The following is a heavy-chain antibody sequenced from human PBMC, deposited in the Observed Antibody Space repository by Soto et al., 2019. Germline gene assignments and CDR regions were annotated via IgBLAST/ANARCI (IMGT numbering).Heavy chain of an antibody. CDR2: IYNGDNT. D-gene: IGHD2-15*01. CDR1: GFSVSYNH. CDR3: ARPMCSGGSCYSYYNYGMDV. Sequence: GGSLRLSCAASGFSVSYNHMSWVRQAPGKGLEWVSVIYNGDNTNYADSVKGRFTISRDNSENTLYLQMNSLRADDTAVYYCARPMCSGGSCYSYYNYGMDVWGQGTTVTVSS. J-gene: IGHJ6*02. V-gene: IGHV3-66*04.